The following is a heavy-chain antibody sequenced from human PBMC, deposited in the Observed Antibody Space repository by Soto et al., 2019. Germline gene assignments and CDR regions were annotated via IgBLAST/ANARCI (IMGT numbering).Heavy chain of an antibody. CDR3: VKSYLIAARGFIEHPYFDY. J-gene: IGHJ4*02. Sequence: GGSLRLSSSDSGFTFSSYAMHWVRQAPGKGLEYVSAISSNGGSTYYADSVKGRFTISRDNSKNTLYLQMSRLRAEDTAVYYCVKSYLIAARGFIEHPYFDYWGQGTLVSVAA. CDR1: GFTFSSYA. CDR2: ISSNGGST. D-gene: IGHD6-6*01. V-gene: IGHV3-64D*09.